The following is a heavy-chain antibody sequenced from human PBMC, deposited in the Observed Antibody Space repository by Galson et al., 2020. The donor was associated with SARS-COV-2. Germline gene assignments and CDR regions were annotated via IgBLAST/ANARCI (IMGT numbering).Heavy chain of an antibody. CDR3: ARDLAWDCNKDTCTVSSRDYMDYMDV. CDR1: GYTFSTHG. D-gene: IGHD2-8*02. J-gene: IGHJ6*03. Sequence: GESLKISCKASGYTFSTHGISWLRQAPGQGLEWLGWISAKNGQTNYAQKFKARFSMTTDTITDTAHMDLRSLTADDTAIYYCARDLAWDCNKDTCTVSSRDYMDYMDVWGTGTRVTVSS. CDR2: ISAKNGQT. V-gene: IGHV1-18*04.